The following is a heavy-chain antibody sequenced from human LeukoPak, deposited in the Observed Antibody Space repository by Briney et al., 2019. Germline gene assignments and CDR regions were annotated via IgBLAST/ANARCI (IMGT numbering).Heavy chain of an antibody. J-gene: IGHJ4*02. D-gene: IGHD6-13*01. Sequence: GGSLRLSCAASGFTFSSYWMHWVRQAPGKGLVWVSRINKDGSSTSYADSVKGRFTISRDNTKNTLFLLMNSLRAEDTAVYYCARDGAAAGTDYFDYWGQGTLVTVSS. CDR2: INKDGSST. CDR3: ARDGAAAGTDYFDY. CDR1: GFTFSSYW. V-gene: IGHV3-74*01.